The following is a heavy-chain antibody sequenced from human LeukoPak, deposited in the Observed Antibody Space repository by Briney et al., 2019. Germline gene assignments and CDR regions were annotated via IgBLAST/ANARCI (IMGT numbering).Heavy chain of an antibody. CDR2: LDCDDDK. Sequence: SGPTLVNPTQTLTLTCTFSGFSLSTSGMCGSWIRQPPAKALEWLARLDCDDDKYYSTSLKTRLTISKHTSKHQVVLTMTNMDPVDTATYYCARAFPTVTTFDYWGQGTLVTVSS. D-gene: IGHD4-17*01. CDR1: GFSLSTSGMC. CDR3: ARAFPTVTTFDY. J-gene: IGHJ4*02. V-gene: IGHV2-70*11.